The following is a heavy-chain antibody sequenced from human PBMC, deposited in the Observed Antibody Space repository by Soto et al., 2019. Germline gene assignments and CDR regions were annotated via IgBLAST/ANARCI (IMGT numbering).Heavy chain of an antibody. D-gene: IGHD5-12*01. J-gene: IGHJ6*02. CDR2: IFYSENT. CDR1: GDSVTSGSHY. CDR3: ARVPAEMATIGYYYSYGVDV. Sequence: PSETLSLTCTVSGDSVTSGSHYWSWIRQPPGKGLEYIGYIFYSENTSYHPSLKSRVTISVDTSKNQFSLKLSSGTAADTALYYWARVPAEMATIGYYYSYGVDVWGQGTTVTVAS. V-gene: IGHV4-61*01.